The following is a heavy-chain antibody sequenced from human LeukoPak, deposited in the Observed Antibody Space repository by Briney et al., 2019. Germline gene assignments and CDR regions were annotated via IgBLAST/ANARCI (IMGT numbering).Heavy chain of an antibody. J-gene: IGHJ4*02. V-gene: IGHV3-74*01. D-gene: IGHD3-9*01. CDR2: INPDGSDA. Sequence: GGSLRLSCAASGFTFRSYWMHWVRQGPGKGLVWVSRINPDGSDADYADSVKGRFTISRDNARNTVYLQMNSLSVEDAAVYFCARDLRDADHWGQGTLVSVSS. CDR3: ARDLRDADH. CDR1: GFTFRSYW.